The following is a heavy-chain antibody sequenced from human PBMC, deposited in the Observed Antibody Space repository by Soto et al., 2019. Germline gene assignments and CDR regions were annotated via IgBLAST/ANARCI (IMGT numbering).Heavy chain of an antibody. V-gene: IGHV4-59*01. D-gene: IGHD3-10*01. J-gene: IGHJ4*02. CDR1: GGSISSYY. Sequence: PSETLSLTCTVSGGSISSYYWSWIRQPPGKGLEWIGYMYNTGSTIYNPSLKSRVTISVDTSKNQFSLKLNSVTAADTAVYYCGRGAHPDYGGGPGTYAFGARGTLDPVSA. CDR2: MYNTGST. CDR3: GRGAHPDYGGGPGTYAF.